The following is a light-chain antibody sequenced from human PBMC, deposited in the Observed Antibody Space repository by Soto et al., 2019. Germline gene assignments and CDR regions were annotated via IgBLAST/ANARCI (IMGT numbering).Light chain of an antibody. CDR1: QSVSSN. CDR2: GAS. CDR3: QQYNNWPYT. J-gene: IGKJ2*01. Sequence: EIVMTQSPDTLSVSPGERATLSCRASQSVSSNLAWYQQKPGQAPRLLIFGASTRATGIPARFSGSGSGTEVTLTISSRQSKDLAVYNCQQYNNWPYTFGQGTPLEIK. V-gene: IGKV3-15*01.